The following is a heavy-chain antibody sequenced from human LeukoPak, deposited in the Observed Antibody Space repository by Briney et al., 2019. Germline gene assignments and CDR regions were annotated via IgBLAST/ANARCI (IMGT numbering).Heavy chain of an antibody. J-gene: IGHJ2*01. V-gene: IGHV4-59*08. CDR2: IYYSGST. D-gene: IGHD5-24*01. CDR3: ARHDGPRDYWYFDL. Sequence: SETLSLTCTVSAGSISSYYWSWIRQPPGKGLEWIGYIYYSGSTNYNPSLKSRVTISVDTSKNQFSLKLSSVTAADTAVYYCARHDGPRDYWYFDLWGRGTLVTVSS. CDR1: AGSISSYY.